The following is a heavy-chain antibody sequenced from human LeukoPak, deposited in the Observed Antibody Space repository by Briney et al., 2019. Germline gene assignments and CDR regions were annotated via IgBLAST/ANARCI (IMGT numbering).Heavy chain of an antibody. D-gene: IGHD6-13*01. J-gene: IGHJ4*02. CDR3: AREPIAAAGTFDY. CDR1: GYTFTGYY. CDR2: INPNSGVT. Sequence: ASVKVSCKASGYTFTGYYMHWVRQAPGQGLEWMGWINPNSGVTDYAQKFQGRVTMTRDTSISTAYMELSRLRSDDTAVYYCAREPIAAAGTFDYWGQGTLVTVSS. V-gene: IGHV1-2*02.